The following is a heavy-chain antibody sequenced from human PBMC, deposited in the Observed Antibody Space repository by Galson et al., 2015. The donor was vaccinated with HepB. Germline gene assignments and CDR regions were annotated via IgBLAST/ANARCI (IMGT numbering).Heavy chain of an antibody. CDR3: AKDLVLWSGYFVD. J-gene: IGHJ4*02. Sequence: SLRLSCATSGFTFSSAPMSWVRQAPGKGLEWVSSISDSGAHRYYADSVKGRFTISRDNSRNSLYLQMNSLRPEDTAVYYCAKDLVLWSGYFVDWGQGTLVTASS. V-gene: IGHV3-23*01. D-gene: IGHD3-3*01. CDR2: ISDSGAHR. CDR1: GFTFSSAP.